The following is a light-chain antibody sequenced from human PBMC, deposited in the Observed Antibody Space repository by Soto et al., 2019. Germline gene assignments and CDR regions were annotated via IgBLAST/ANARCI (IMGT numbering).Light chain of an antibody. Sequence: DIQMTQSPSPVSASVGDRVTITCRASQGISNWLAWYQQKTGKAPKLLIFAASALQRGVPSRFSGSGSGTDFTLIISSLQPEDFATYYCQQSSSFPLTFGPGTKVDIK. V-gene: IGKV1-12*01. J-gene: IGKJ3*01. CDR1: QGISNW. CDR2: AAS. CDR3: QQSSSFPLT.